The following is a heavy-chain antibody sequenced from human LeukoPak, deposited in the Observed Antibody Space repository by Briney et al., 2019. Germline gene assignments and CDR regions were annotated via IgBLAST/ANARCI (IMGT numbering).Heavy chain of an antibody. D-gene: IGHD6-13*01. CDR3: ARSRSSSSWYRPYYYGMDV. CDR2: IYYSGST. Sequence: LRLSCAASGFTFSSYSMNWVRQAPGKGLEWIGYIYYSGSTYYNPSLKSRVTISVDTSKNQFSLKLSSVTAADTAVYYCARSRSSSSWYRPYYYGMDVWGQGTTVTVSS. J-gene: IGHJ6*02. CDR1: GFTFSSYS. V-gene: IGHV4-30-4*08.